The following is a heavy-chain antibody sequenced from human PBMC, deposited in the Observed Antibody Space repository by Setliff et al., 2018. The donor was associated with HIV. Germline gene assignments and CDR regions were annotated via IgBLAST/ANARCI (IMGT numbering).Heavy chain of an antibody. CDR2: IGYSGTPI. CDR3: ARRLEYPDAFDI. CDR1: GFTLGGHF. D-gene: IGHD2-2*02. Sequence: GGSLRLSCADSGFTLGGHFMSWIRQAPGKGLEWVSYIGYSGTPIYYADSVKGRFTISRDNAENSLFLQMNSLRVEDTAVYYCARRLEYPDAFDIWGQGTMVTVSS. V-gene: IGHV3-11*04. J-gene: IGHJ3*02.